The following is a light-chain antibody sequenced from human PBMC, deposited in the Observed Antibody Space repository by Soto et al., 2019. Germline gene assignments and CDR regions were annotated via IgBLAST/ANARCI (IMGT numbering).Light chain of an antibody. V-gene: IGKV3-20*01. J-gene: IGKJ1*01. CDR1: QSVSSNS. CDR3: QQYGSSPRT. Sequence: EIVLTQCPGTVSLSPGERATLSCRASQSVSSNSLAWYQQRPGQAPRLLIYGASSRATGIPDRFSGSGSGTDFTLTISRLEPEDFAVYYCQQYGSSPRTFGQGTKVEIK. CDR2: GAS.